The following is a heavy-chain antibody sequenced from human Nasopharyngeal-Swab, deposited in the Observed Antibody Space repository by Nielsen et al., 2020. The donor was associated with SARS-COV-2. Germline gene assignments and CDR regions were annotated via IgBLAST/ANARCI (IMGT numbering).Heavy chain of an antibody. V-gene: IGHV3-30*18. CDR1: GFTFSSYG. CDR2: ISYDGSNK. CDR3: AKDCGLRAAYYYYGMDV. D-gene: IGHD6-25*01. Sequence: GESLKIPCAASGFTFSSYGLHWVRQAPGKGLEWVAVISYDGSNKYYADSVKGRFTISRDNSKNTLYLQMNSLRAEDTAVYYCAKDCGLRAAYYYYGMDVWGQGTTVTVSS. J-gene: IGHJ6*02.